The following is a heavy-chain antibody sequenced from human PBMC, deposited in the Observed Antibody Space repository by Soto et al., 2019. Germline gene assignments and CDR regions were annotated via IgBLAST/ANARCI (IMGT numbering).Heavy chain of an antibody. V-gene: IGHV1-8*01. Sequence: ASVKVSCKASGYTFTSYDINWVRQATGQGLEWMGWMNPNSGNTGYAQKFQGRVTMTRNTSISTAYMELSSLRSEDTAVYYRARNPHPSVSRAEYFQHWGQGTLVTVSS. CDR1: GYTFTSYD. CDR3: ARNPHPSVSRAEYFQH. CDR2: MNPNSGNT. J-gene: IGHJ1*01.